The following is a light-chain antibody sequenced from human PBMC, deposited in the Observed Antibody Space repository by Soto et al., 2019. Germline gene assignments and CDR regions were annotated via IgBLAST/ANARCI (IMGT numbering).Light chain of an antibody. CDR1: QSISGY. CDR2: ATS. CDR3: QQSYSTQT. Sequence: DIQMTQSPSSLSASVGDRVTITCRASQSISGYLNWYQQKPGKAPNLLIYATSSLQSGVPSRFSGSGSGTDFTLTISSLQPEDFATYYCQQSYSTQTFGQGSKVDIK. V-gene: IGKV1-39*01. J-gene: IGKJ1*01.